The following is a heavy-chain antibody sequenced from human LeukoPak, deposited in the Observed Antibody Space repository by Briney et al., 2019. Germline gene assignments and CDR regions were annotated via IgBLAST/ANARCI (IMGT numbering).Heavy chain of an antibody. CDR3: ARGEDYVWGSYRSDWFDP. Sequence: GESLKISCKGSRYSFTSYWIGWVRQMPGKGLEWMGIIYPGDSDTRYSPSFQGQVTISADKSISTAYLQWSSLKASDTAMYYCARGEDYVWGSYRSDWFDPWGQGTLVTVSS. J-gene: IGHJ5*02. V-gene: IGHV5-51*01. CDR1: RYSFTSYW. CDR2: IYPGDSDT. D-gene: IGHD3-16*02.